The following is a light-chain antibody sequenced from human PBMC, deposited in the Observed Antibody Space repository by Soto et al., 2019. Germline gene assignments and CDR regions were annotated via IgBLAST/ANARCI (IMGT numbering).Light chain of an antibody. CDR3: QQYNDLWT. J-gene: IGKJ1*01. CDR2: DAS. Sequence: DIPMTQSPSTLSASVGDKVTITCRASQSVIRWLAWYQQKPGKAPKLLIYDASSLQSGVPARFSGSGSGTEFTLTINSLQPEDYATYYCQQYNDLWTFSLGTKVEI. V-gene: IGKV1-5*01. CDR1: QSVIRW.